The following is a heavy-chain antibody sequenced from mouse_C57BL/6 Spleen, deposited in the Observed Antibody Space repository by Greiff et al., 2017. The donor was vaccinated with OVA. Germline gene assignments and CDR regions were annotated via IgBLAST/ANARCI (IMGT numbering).Heavy chain of an antibody. CDR3: ARNYVWYFDV. Sequence: QVQLKQSGAELVMPGASVKLSCKASGYTFTSYWMHWVKQRPGQGLEWIGEFDPSDSYTNYNQKFKGKSTLTVDKSSSTAYMQLSRLTSEDSAVYDSARNYVWYFDVWGTGTTVTVSS. CDR1: GYTFTSYW. D-gene: IGHD1-1*01. CDR2: FDPSDSYT. J-gene: IGHJ1*03. V-gene: IGHV1-69*01.